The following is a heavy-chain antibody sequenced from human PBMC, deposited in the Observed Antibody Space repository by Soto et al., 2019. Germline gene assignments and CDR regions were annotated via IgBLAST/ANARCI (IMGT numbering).Heavy chain of an antibody. Sequence: QVQLVESGGGVVQPGRSLRLSCAASGFTFSSYGMHWVRQAPGKGLEWVAVIWYDGSNKYYADSVKGRFTISRDNSKNTLYLQMNSLRAEDTAVYYCARGVSLVGATQTINWFDPWGQGTLVTVSS. D-gene: IGHD1-26*01. CDR3: ARGVSLVGATQTINWFDP. CDR1: GFTFSSYG. J-gene: IGHJ5*02. CDR2: IWYDGSNK. V-gene: IGHV3-33*01.